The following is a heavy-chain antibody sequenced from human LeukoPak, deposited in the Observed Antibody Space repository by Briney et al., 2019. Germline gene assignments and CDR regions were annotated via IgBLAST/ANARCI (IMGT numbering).Heavy chain of an antibody. CDR3: ARGTVTAYYMDV. J-gene: IGHJ6*03. V-gene: IGHV1-8*01. CDR2: MNPNSGNT. CDR1: GYTFTSYD. D-gene: IGHD4-11*01. Sequence: ASVKVSCQASGYTFTSYDINWVRQATGQGLEWMGWMNPNSGNTGYAQQFQGRVTMPRNPSISTAYMELSSLRSEDPAVYYCARGTVTAYYMDVWGKGTTVTVSS.